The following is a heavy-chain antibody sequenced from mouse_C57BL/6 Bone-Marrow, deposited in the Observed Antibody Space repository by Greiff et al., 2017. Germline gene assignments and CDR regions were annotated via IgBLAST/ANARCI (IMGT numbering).Heavy chain of an antibody. CDR3: AKSCLDGGSPFGV. V-gene: IGHV1-12*01. Sequence: LQQSGAELVRPGASVKMSCKASGYTFTSYNMHWVKQTPRQGLEWIGAIYPGNGDTSYNQKFKGKATLTVDKSSSTAYMQLSSLPSEDSAVCCCAKSCLDGGSPFGVWGTGATVTVSS. J-gene: IGHJ1*03. CDR1: GYTFTSYN. CDR2: IYPGNGDT. D-gene: IGHD1-1*02.